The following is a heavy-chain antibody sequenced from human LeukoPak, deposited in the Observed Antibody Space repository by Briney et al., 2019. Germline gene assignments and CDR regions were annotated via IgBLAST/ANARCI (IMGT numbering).Heavy chain of an antibody. CDR2: ISAYNGNT. CDR1: GYTFTSYG. Sequence: GASVKVSCKASGYTFTSYGISGVRQAPGQGLEWMGWISAYNGNTNYAQKLQGRVTMTTDTSTSTAYMELRSLRSDDTAGYYCARAAPVRFLEWLSTYDAFDIWGQGTMVTVSS. V-gene: IGHV1-18*01. D-gene: IGHD3-3*01. J-gene: IGHJ3*02. CDR3: ARAAPVRFLEWLSTYDAFDI.